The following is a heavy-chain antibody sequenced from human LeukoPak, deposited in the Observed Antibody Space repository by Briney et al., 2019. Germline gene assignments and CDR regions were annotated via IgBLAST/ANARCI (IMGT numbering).Heavy chain of an antibody. CDR2: ITSSRSSI. J-gene: IGHJ3*02. V-gene: IGHV3-21*01. Sequence: GGSLRLSCAVSGFTFNSYNMNWVRQAPGKGLECVSSITSSRSSIYYADSVKRRFTIHRDNPKNSLYQQMNSLRAEDTAVYYCAREFPRCSSSSCYYDPFDIWGQGTMVTVSS. CDR1: GFTFNSYN. D-gene: IGHD2-2*01. CDR3: AREFPRCSSSSCYYDPFDI.